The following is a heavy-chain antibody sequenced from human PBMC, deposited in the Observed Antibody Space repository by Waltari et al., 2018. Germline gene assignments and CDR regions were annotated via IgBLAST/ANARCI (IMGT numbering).Heavy chain of an antibody. CDR2: VSYNGNA. CDR3: ARSFGGSGSYKFDY. D-gene: IGHD3-10*01. CDR1: GGSISTSTHY. Sequence: QLQLKESGPRLVKSSETLSLTCTISGGSISTSTHYWAWIRQTPEKGPEWIGSVSYNGNAYYNPSIESRVTMSVDRSKNHFSLDLESVTTPDTSIYFCARSFGGSGSYKFDYWGQGILVTVSS. J-gene: IGHJ4*02. V-gene: IGHV4-39*02.